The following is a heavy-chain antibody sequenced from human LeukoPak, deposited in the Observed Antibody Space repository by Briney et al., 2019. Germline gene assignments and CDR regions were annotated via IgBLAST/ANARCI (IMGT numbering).Heavy chain of an antibody. J-gene: IGHJ4*02. CDR1: GFTFDDYA. V-gene: IGHV3-9*01. CDR3: AKAAARYDYVWGSFDY. Sequence: GGSLRLSCAASGFTFDDYAMHWVRHAPGKGLEWFSGISWNSGSIVYADSVKGRFTISRDNAKNSLYLQMNSLRAEDTALYYCAKAAARYDYVWGSFDYWGQGTLVTVSS. D-gene: IGHD3-16*01. CDR2: ISWNSGSI.